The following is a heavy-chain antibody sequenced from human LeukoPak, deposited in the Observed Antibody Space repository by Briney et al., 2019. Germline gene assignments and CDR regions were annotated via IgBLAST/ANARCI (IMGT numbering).Heavy chain of an antibody. CDR2: VRHDGNNK. CDR1: GFSFNTYA. Sequence: GGSLRLSCAASGFSFNTYAMHWVRQAPGKGLEWLAFVRHDGNNKYEADSVKGRFTISRDNSKSTVYLQMNSLRSEDTAVYYCAKGVRMIVVAPGSWGQGTLVTVSS. J-gene: IGHJ5*02. CDR3: AKGVRMIVVAPGS. D-gene: IGHD3-22*01. V-gene: IGHV3-30*02.